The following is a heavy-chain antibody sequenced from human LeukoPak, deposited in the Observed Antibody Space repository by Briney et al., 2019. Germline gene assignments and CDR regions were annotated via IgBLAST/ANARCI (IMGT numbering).Heavy chain of an antibody. D-gene: IGHD5-12*01. CDR2: IYWDDDK. Sequence: VSGPTLVKPTQTLTLTCTFTGFSLSTSGVGVGWIRQPPGKALEWLALIYWDDDKRYSPSLKSRLSITKDTSKNQVVLTMTNMDPVDTATYYCAHNLFNDYHFDYWGPGTLVTVSS. J-gene: IGHJ4*02. CDR3: AHNLFNDYHFDY. V-gene: IGHV2-5*02. CDR1: GFSLSTSGVG.